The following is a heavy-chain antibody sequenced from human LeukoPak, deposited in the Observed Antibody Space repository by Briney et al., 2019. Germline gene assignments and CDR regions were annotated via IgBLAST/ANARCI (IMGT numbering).Heavy chain of an antibody. D-gene: IGHD6-6*01. Sequence: PSETLSLTCTVSGGSISSYYWSWIRQPPGKGLGWIENIYSSGSTNYNPSLKSRVTISADTSKNQFSLKLSSVTAADTAVYYCARLEYSSAHFDYWGQGTLVTVSS. CDR1: GGSISSYY. V-gene: IGHV4-59*01. CDR3: ARLEYSSAHFDY. CDR2: IYSSGST. J-gene: IGHJ4*02.